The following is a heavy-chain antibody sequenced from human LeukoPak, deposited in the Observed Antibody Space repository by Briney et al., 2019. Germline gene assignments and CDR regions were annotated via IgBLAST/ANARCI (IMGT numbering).Heavy chain of an antibody. CDR3: ARDPSLYSSSWYNY. D-gene: IGHD6-13*01. V-gene: IGHV1-18*01. J-gene: IGHJ4*02. CDR1: GYTFTSYG. Sequence: ASVKVSCKASGYTFTSYGISWVRQAPGQGLEWMGWISPYNGNTNYAQKLQGRVTMTTDTSTGTAYMELRSLRSDDTAVYYCARDPSLYSSSWYNYWGRGTLVTVSS. CDR2: ISPYNGNT.